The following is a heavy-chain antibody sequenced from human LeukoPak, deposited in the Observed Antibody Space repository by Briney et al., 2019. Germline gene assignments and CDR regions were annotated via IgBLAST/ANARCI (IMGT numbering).Heavy chain of an antibody. V-gene: IGHV3-11*04. CDR1: GFTFSDYY. CDR2: IRSSGSTI. CDR3: AAEGYDFWSGYGDYFDY. J-gene: IGHJ4*02. D-gene: IGHD3-3*01. Sequence: PGGSLRLSCAASGFTFSDYYMSWIRQAPGKGLKWVSYIRSSGSTIYYADSVKGRFTISRDNAKNSLYLQMNSLRAEDTAVYYCAAEGYDFWSGYGDYFDYWGQGTLVTVSS.